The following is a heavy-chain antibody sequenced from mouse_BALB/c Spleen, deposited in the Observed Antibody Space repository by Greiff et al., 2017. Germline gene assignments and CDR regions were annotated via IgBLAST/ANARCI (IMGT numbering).Heavy chain of an antibody. V-gene: IGHV5-17*02. Sequence: EVKRVESGGGLVQPGGSRKLSCAASGFTFSSFGMHWVRQAPEKGLEWVAYISSGSSTIYYADTVKGRFTISRDNPKNTLFLQMTSLRSEDTAMYYCARSGGYHYYFDYWGQGTTLTVSS. D-gene: IGHD3-2*02. CDR2: ISSGSSTI. CDR3: ARSGGYHYYFDY. CDR1: GFTFSSFG. J-gene: IGHJ2*01.